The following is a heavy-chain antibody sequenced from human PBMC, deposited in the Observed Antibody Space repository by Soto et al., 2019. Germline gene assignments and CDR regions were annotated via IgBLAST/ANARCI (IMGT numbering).Heavy chain of an antibody. Sequence: GGSPRISRVSPEVIFRNSAMHWVRPAPGKGLEWVAVVSFDGSLKYYADSVEGRFTISRDSSKNTLYLQTNSLRPEDTAVYYCARDGPSSLTSYFDYWGQGTLVTVSS. V-gene: IGHV3-30*04. CDR2: VSFDGSLK. D-gene: IGHD2-2*01. CDR1: EVIFRNSA. J-gene: IGHJ4*02. CDR3: ARDGPSSLTSYFDY.